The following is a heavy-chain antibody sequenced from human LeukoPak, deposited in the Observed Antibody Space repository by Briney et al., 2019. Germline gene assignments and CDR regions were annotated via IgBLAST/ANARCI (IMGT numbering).Heavy chain of an antibody. J-gene: IGHJ5*02. V-gene: IGHV1-69*13. Sequence: ASVKVSCKASGGTFSSYAISWVRQAPGQGLEWMGGIIPIFGTANYAQKFQGRVTITADESTSTAYMELSSLRSEDTAVYYCASATYYDFWSAQIPGWFDPWGQGTLVTVSS. CDR3: ASATYYDFWSAQIPGWFDP. CDR1: GGTFSSYA. CDR2: IIPIFGTA. D-gene: IGHD3-3*01.